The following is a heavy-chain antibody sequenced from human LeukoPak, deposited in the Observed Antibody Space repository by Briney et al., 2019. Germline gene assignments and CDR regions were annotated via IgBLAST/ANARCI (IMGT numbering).Heavy chain of an antibody. CDR3: AKLGKTENHYGSGRFSYYYYMDV. D-gene: IGHD3-10*01. CDR2: IRSDGINK. CDR1: GFTFSSYG. Sequence: GRSLRLSCAASGFTFSSYGMQCVRQAPGKGLEWVAFIRSDGINKYHADSVKGRFTISRDNSKNTLYLQMNSLRAEDTAVYYCAKLGKTENHYGSGRFSYYYYMDVWGKGTTVTISS. J-gene: IGHJ6*03. V-gene: IGHV3-30*02.